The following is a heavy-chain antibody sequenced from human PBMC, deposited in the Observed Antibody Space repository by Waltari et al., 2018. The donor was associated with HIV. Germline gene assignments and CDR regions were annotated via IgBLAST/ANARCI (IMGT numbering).Heavy chain of an antibody. D-gene: IGHD3-16*01. Sequence: QVQLVQSGAEVKKPGSSVKVSCKASGGTFSSYAISWVRQAPGQGLEWMGRIIPILGIANYAQKFQGRVTITADKSTSTAYMELSSLRSEDTAVYYCARGPWGGGIYDAFDIWGQGTMVTVSS. V-gene: IGHV1-69*04. J-gene: IGHJ3*02. CDR3: ARGPWGGGIYDAFDI. CDR1: GGTFSSYA. CDR2: IIPILGIA.